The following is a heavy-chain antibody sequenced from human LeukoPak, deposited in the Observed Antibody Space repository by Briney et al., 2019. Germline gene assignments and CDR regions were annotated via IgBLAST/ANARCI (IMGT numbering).Heavy chain of an antibody. Sequence: GRSLRLSCAASGFTFSSYGMHWVRQAPGKGLEGVAVIWYDGSNKYYADSVKGRFTISKDNSMNTLYLQMNSLRAEDTAVYYCARDAGYCSSTSCYHGMDVWGKGTTVTVSS. D-gene: IGHD2-2*01. CDR3: ARDAGYCSSTSCYHGMDV. CDR2: IWYDGSNK. J-gene: IGHJ6*04. V-gene: IGHV3-33*01. CDR1: GFTFSSYG.